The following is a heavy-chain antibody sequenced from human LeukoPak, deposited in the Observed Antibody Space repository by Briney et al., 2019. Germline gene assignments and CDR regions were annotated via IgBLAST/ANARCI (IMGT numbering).Heavy chain of an antibody. CDR2: IYPGDSDI. CDR3: ARQSIVAAGTSFDY. J-gene: IGHJ4*02. Sequence: GESLKISCKGSGYSFIRYWIGWVRQMPGKGLEWMGIIYPGDSDIRYSPSFQGQVTISADKSISTAYLQWNSLRASDSAMYYCARQSIVAAGTSFDYWGQGTLVTVSS. V-gene: IGHV5-51*01. CDR1: GYSFIRYW. D-gene: IGHD6-13*01.